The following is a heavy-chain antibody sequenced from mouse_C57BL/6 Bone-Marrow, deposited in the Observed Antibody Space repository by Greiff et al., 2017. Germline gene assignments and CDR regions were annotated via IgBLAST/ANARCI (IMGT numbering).Heavy chain of an antibody. J-gene: IGHJ3*01. CDR1: GYTFTDYY. CDR3: ARSLYDGYYGAWCAY. CDR2: INPYNGGT. D-gene: IGHD2-3*01. V-gene: IGHV1-19*01. Sequence: VQLQQSGPVLVKPGASVKMSCKASGYTFTDYYMNCVKQSHGKSLEWIGVINPYNGGTSYNQKFKGKATLTVDKSSSTAYMELNSLTSEDSAVYYCARSLYDGYYGAWCAYWGQGTLVTVSA.